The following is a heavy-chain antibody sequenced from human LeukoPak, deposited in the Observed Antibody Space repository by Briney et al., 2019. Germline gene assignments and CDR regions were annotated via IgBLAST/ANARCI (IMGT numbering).Heavy chain of an antibody. D-gene: IGHD6-13*01. V-gene: IGHV3-23*01. CDR2: VSGSGGNT. Sequence: GGPLRLSCAASGCTFSSYAMSWVRQAPGEGLEWVSTVSGSGGNTYYADSVKGRFTISRDNTKNTLYLQMNSLRAEDTAVYYCVRESPVAAVGRSWFDPWGQGTLVTVSS. J-gene: IGHJ5*02. CDR3: VRESPVAAVGRSWFDP. CDR1: GCTFSSYA.